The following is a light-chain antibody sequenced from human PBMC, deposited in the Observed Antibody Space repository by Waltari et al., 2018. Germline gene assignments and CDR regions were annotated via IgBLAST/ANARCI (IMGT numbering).Light chain of an antibody. CDR1: QSVSSN. CDR2: RAS. J-gene: IGKJ3*01. V-gene: IGKV3-15*01. CDR3: QQYNNWPPVT. Sequence: EIVMTQSPATLSVSPGERATLSCRASQSVSSNLAWYQQQPGQAPRLLIYRASTRATGIPARFSGSGSGTEFTLTISSLQSEDFAVYYCQQYNNWPPVTFGPGTKVDIK.